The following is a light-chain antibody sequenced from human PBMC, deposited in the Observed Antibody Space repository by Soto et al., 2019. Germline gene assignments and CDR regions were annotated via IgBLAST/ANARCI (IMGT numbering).Light chain of an antibody. Sequence: QSALTQPASVSGSPGQSITVSCTGTSSDVGGYNYVSWYQQHPGKAPRLMIYDVTNRPSGVSDRFSGSKSGNTASLTISGLQAEDETDYYCSSYRGGSTYVFGTGTKVPVL. CDR3: SSYRGGSTYV. CDR2: DVT. J-gene: IGLJ1*01. CDR1: SSDVGGYNY. V-gene: IGLV2-14*03.